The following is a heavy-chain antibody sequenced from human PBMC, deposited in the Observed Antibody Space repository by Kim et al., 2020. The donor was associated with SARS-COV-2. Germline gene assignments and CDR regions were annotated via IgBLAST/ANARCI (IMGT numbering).Heavy chain of an antibody. J-gene: IGHJ6*04. CDR3: ARTDGYNYFYYYVMDV. CDR1: GYSFTSYW. Sequence: GESLKISCKGSGYSFTSYWISWVRQMPGKGLEWMGRIDPSYSYTNYSPSFQGHVTISADKSISTAYLQWSSLKAPDTAMYYCARTDGYNYFYYYVMDVWGKGTTDPVSS. CDR2: IDPSYSYT. V-gene: IGHV5-10-1*01. D-gene: IGHD5-12*01.